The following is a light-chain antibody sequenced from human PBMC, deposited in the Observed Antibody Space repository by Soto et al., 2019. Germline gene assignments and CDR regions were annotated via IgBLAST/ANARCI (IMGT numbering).Light chain of an antibody. Sequence: DIQMTQSPSSLSASEGDRVTITCRASQSISSFLNWYQQKAGKAPKLLIYAASTLQTGVPSRFSGSGSGTDFTLTISYLKSEDFGTYYCQQFYNYPRTFGQGTKVDIK. J-gene: IGKJ1*01. V-gene: IGKV1-39*01. CDR2: AAS. CDR3: QQFYNYPRT. CDR1: QSISSF.